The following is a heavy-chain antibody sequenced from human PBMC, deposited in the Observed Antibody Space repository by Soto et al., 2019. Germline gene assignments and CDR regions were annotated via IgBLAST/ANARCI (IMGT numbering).Heavy chain of an antibody. V-gene: IGHV3-11*06. D-gene: IGHD3-9*01. CDR1: GFTFSDYY. Sequence: PGGSLRLSCAASGFTFSDYYMSWIRQAPGKGLEWVSSISSSSSYIYYADSVKGRFTISRDNAKNSLYLQMNSLRAEDTAVYYCARSQEGDFDWLLLNWFDPWGQGTLVTVSS. CDR2: ISSSSSYI. CDR3: ARSQEGDFDWLLLNWFDP. J-gene: IGHJ5*02.